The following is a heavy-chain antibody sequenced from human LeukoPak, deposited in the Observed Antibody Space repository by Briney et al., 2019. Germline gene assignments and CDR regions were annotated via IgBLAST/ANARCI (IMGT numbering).Heavy chain of an antibody. CDR3: ARASGTNAFDI. D-gene: IGHD6-13*01. CDR1: GGSFSGYY. CDR2: INHSGST. V-gene: IGHV4-34*01. J-gene: IGHJ3*02. Sequence: ETLSLTCAVYGGSFSGYYWSWIRQPPGKGLEWIGEINHSGSTNYNPSLKSRVTISVDTSKNQFSLKLSSVTAADTAVYYCARASGTNAFDIWGQGTMVTVSS.